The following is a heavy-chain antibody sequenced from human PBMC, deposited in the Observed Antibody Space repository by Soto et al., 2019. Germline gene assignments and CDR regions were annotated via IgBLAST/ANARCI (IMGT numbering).Heavy chain of an antibody. CDR1: GGSFSGYY. CDR3: ASRPSPMILTGYLHYFFDY. D-gene: IGHD3-9*01. V-gene: IGHV4-34*01. J-gene: IGHJ4*02. Sequence: QVQLQQWGAGLLKPSETLSLTCAVYGGSFSGYYWSWIRQPPGKGLEWIGEINHSGSTNYNPSLKGRVTISVDTSKNQFSLKLSSVTAAATAVYYCASRPSPMILTGYLHYFFDYWGQGTLFTVSS. CDR2: INHSGST.